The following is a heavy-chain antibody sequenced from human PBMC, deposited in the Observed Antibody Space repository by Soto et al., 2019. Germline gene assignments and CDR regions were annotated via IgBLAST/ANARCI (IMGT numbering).Heavy chain of an antibody. CDR1: VGSISSGGYY. J-gene: IGHJ3*02. V-gene: IGHV4-31*03. D-gene: IGHD3-3*01. CDR3: ARGGRSITIFGVANEAFDI. Sequence: SKTLSLTCTVSVGSISSGGYYWIWIRHHPGKGLEWIGYIYYSGSTYYNPSLKSRVTISVDTSKNQFSLKLSSVTAADTAVYYCARGGRSITIFGVANEAFDIWGQGTMVTVSS. CDR2: IYYSGST.